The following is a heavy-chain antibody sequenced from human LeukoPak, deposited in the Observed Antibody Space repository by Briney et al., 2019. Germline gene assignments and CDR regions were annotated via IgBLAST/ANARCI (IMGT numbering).Heavy chain of an antibody. CDR2: NDYSGTT. D-gene: IGHD6-6*01. Sequence: PSETLSLTCTVSGGSISPYHWSWIRQPPGKGLEWIGYNDYSGTTHYNPFLKSRVTISVDTSKSQFSLKLGSVTAADTAVYFCAKLSPPGRSSVKGEYYFDYWGQGALVTVSS. CDR1: GGSISPYH. V-gene: IGHV4-59*01. J-gene: IGHJ4*02. CDR3: AKLSPPGRSSVKGEYYFDY.